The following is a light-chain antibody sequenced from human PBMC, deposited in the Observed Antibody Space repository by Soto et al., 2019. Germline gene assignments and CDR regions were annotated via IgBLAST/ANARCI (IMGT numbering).Light chain of an antibody. Sequence: QPVLTQSPSASASLGASVKLTCTLSGGHSSSAIAWHQQQPEKGPRYLMKLNSDGSHSKGDGIPDRFSGSSSGAERYLTIPGLPSADDADHYCQTWAPGLFGGGTKLPVL. J-gene: IGLJ2*01. CDR3: QTWAPGL. CDR2: LNSDGSH. CDR1: GGHSSSA. V-gene: IGLV4-69*01.